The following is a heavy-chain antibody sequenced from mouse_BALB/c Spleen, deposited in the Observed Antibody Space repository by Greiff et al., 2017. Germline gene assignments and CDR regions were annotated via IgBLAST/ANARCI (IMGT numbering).Heavy chain of an antibody. V-gene: IGHV5-17*02. J-gene: IGHJ3*01. CDR1: GFTFSSFG. D-gene: IGHD2-13*01. CDR2: ISSGSSTI. Sequence: EVKLVESGGGLVQPGGSRKLSCAASGFTFSSFGMHWVRQAPEKGLEWVAYISSGSSTIYYADTVKGRFTISRDNPKNTLFLQMTSLRSEDTAMYYCAREDDFAWFAYWGQGTLVTVSA. CDR3: AREDDFAWFAY.